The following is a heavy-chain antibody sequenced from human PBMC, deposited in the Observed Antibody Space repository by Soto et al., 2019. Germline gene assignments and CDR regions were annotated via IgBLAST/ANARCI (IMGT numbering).Heavy chain of an antibody. CDR2: VYYRGRS. V-gene: IGHV4-39*01. CDR3: VSQRTSVPTQAFFDY. D-gene: IGHD2-2*01. CDR1: DGSVSNSNYY. Sequence: SETLSRTCTVSDGSVSNSNYYWGWIRQSPGKGLEWIGSVYYRGRSYSKSSVKSRVTISVDTSKNQFSLNLNSVTASDTAVYYCVSQRTSVPTQAFFDYWGPGALVTVSS. J-gene: IGHJ4*02.